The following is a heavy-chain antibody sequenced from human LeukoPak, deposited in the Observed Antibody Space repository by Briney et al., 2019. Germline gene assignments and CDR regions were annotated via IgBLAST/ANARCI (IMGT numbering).Heavy chain of an antibody. CDR2: INPNSGGT. CDR3: ARRITIFGVVILNAFDI. CDR1: GYTFTGYY. Sequence: GASVKVSCKASGYTFTGYYMHWVRQAPGQGLEWMGWINPNSGGTNYAQKFQGRVTMTRDTSISTAYMELSRLRSDDTAVYYCARRITIFGVVILNAFDIWGQGTMVTVSS. J-gene: IGHJ3*02. D-gene: IGHD3-3*01. V-gene: IGHV1-2*02.